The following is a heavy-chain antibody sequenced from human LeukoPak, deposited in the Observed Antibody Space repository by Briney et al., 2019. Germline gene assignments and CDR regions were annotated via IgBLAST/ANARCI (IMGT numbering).Heavy chain of an antibody. Sequence: GGSLRLSCAASGITFSSYGMSWVRQAPGKGLEWVSSISSTGGTTYYADSVKGRFTISRDNSKNTLYLQMNSLRAEDTAVYYCAKDPVTRWYSSGWYPFDYWGQGTLVTVSS. J-gene: IGHJ4*02. D-gene: IGHD6-19*01. CDR2: ISSTGGTT. V-gene: IGHV3-23*01. CDR1: GITFSSYG. CDR3: AKDPVTRWYSSGWYPFDY.